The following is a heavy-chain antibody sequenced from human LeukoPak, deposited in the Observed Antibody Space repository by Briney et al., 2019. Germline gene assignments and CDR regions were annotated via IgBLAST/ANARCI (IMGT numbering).Heavy chain of an antibody. V-gene: IGHV3-7*01. Sequence: GGSLRLSCAASTFTFIPGWMSWVRQAPGEGLEWVAMMKRDGSEKLYVDSVRGRFTISRDNAKNSLYLQMDSLRDEDSALYYCASLDSAHPSGVHWGQGTLVTVSS. D-gene: IGHD5-18*01. J-gene: IGHJ4*02. CDR3: ASLDSAHPSGVH. CDR1: TFTFIPGW. CDR2: MKRDGSEK.